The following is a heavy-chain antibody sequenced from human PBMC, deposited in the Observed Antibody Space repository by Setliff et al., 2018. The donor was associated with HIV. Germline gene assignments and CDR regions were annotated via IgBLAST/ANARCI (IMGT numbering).Heavy chain of an antibody. J-gene: IGHJ6*03. V-gene: IGHV3-48*03. Sequence: PGGSLRLSCAASGFTFGSYEMNWVRQAPGKGLEWVSYISGSGSPVYYADSVKGRFTISRDNAKNSLYLQMNSLRAEDTAVYYCARDKEGYYYYYMDVWGKGTTVTVSS. CDR3: ARDKEGYYYYYMDV. CDR2: ISGSGSPV. CDR1: GFTFGSYE.